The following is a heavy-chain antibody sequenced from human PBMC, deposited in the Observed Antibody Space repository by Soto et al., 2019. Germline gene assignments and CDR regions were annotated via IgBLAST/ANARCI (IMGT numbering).Heavy chain of an antibody. D-gene: IGHD3-10*01. CDR1: GYTFTSYG. CDR2: ISAYNGNT. Sequence: QVQLVQSGAEVKKPGASVKVSCKASGYTFTSYGISWVRQAPGQGLEWMGWISAYNGNTNDAQKLQGRVTMTTDTSTSTAYMELRSLRSDDTAVYYCARDYYGSGSYYNGGNWFDPWGQGTLVTVSS. J-gene: IGHJ5*02. CDR3: ARDYYGSGSYYNGGNWFDP. V-gene: IGHV1-18*01.